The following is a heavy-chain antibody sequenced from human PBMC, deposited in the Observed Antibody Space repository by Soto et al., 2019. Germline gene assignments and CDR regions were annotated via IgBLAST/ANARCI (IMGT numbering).Heavy chain of an antibody. J-gene: IGHJ4*02. Sequence: ASVKVSCKASRYTFTGYYMHWVRQAPGQGLEWMGWINPNSGGTNYAQKFQGRVTMTRDTSISTAYMEPSRLRSDDTAVYYCARDPTYDFWSSYSDYWGQGTLVTVSS. V-gene: IGHV1-2*02. CDR2: INPNSGGT. D-gene: IGHD3-3*01. CDR3: ARDPTYDFWSSYSDY. CDR1: RYTFTGYY.